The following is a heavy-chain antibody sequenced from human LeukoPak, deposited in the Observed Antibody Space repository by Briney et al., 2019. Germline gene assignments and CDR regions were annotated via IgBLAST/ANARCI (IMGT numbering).Heavy chain of an antibody. V-gene: IGHV3-74*01. CDR1: GVTISSYW. CDR3: AIDLSGRFSFDF. Sequence: AGSLILTCAASGVTISSYWLHWVRQAPGKGLVWVSRINSGGSSTIYADSLKARFTISRDNTKNTLYLQMNSVITRHTALYYCAIDLSGRFSFDFWGQETLVTVSS. D-gene: IGHD1-26*01. CDR2: INSGGSST. J-gene: IGHJ4*02.